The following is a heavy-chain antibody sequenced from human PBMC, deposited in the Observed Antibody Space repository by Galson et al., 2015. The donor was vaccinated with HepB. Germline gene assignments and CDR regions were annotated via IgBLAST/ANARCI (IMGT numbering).Heavy chain of an antibody. CDR3: ARGATYTSSWFDY. V-gene: IGHV3-53*01. CDR1: GFTVSSNY. Sequence: SLRLSCAASGFTVSSNYMSWVRQAPGKGLEWVSLIYSGGSTHYADSVKGRFTISRDNSKNTLYLQMNSLRAEDTAVYYCARGATYTSSWFDYWGQGTLVTVSS. D-gene: IGHD6-13*01. CDR2: IYSGGST. J-gene: IGHJ4*02.